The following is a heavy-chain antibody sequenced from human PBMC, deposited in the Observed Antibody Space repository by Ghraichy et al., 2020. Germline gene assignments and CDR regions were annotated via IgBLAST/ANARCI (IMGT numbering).Heavy chain of an antibody. V-gene: IGHV4-59*01. Sequence: SETLSLTCTVSGGSISGYFWSWIRQPPGKGLEWIGYIYYSGSPNYNPSLKSRVTISVDRSNNQFSLKLNSVTAADTAVYYCARGKENWNSYNAMDVWGQGTTVTVSS. CDR1: GGSISGYF. J-gene: IGHJ6*02. CDR2: IYYSGSP. CDR3: ARGKENWNSYNAMDV. D-gene: IGHD1-1*01.